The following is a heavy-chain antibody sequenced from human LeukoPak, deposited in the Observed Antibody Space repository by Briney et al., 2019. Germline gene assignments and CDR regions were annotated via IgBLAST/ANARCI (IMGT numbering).Heavy chain of an antibody. CDR3: ARDRVAYTYTTPPDY. J-gene: IGHJ4*02. D-gene: IGHD2-2*02. Sequence: PGGSLRLSCAASGFTFSNYGSHWVRQAPGKGLEWVAVILHDGSDKYHANSVKGRFTIYKDNSKNTLYLEMNSLRAEDTAVYWCARDRVAYTYTTPPDYWGQGTLVTVSS. CDR2: ILHDGSDK. CDR1: GFTFSNYG. V-gene: IGHV3-30*03.